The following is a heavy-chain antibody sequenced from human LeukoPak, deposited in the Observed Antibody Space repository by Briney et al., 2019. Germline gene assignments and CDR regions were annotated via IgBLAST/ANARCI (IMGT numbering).Heavy chain of an antibody. V-gene: IGHV1-46*01. J-gene: IGHJ4*02. CDR1: GYTFTSYY. D-gene: IGHD6-13*01. CDR3: ARDASSSWYVGY. Sequence: ASVKVSCKASGYTFTSYYMHWVRQAPGQGLEWMGIINPSGGSTSYAQKFQGRVTMTRDTSTSTVYMERSSLRSGDTAVYYCARDASSSWYVGYWGQGTLVTVSS. CDR2: INPSGGST.